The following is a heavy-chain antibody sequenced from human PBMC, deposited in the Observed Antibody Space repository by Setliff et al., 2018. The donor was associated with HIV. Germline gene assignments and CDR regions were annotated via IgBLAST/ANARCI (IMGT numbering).Heavy chain of an antibody. CDR2: ISSNGGST. CDR3: ARDYGSGSRLGYGMDV. V-gene: IGHV3-64*04. CDR1: GFTFSSYA. D-gene: IGHD3-10*01. Sequence: GGSLRLSCSASGFTFSSYAMHWVRQAPGKGLEYVSAISSNGGSTSYADSVKGRFTIPRDNSKNTLYLQMNSLRAEDTALYYCARDYGSGSRLGYGMDVWGQGTTVTVSS. J-gene: IGHJ6*02.